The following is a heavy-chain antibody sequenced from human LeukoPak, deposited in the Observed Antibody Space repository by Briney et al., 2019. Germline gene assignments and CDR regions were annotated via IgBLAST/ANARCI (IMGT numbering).Heavy chain of an antibody. CDR3: AKGSAAGRPYYFDY. D-gene: IGHD6-25*01. Sequence: GGSLRLSCAASGFIFSNYAMSWVRQAPGKGLEWVSAIDSTGAYTWYADSVKGRFTISKDSSKTILYLQVNSLRAEDAAVYFCAKGSAAGRPYYFDYWGQGTLVTVSS. CDR1: GFIFSNYA. J-gene: IGHJ4*02. V-gene: IGHV3-23*01. CDR2: IDSTGAYT.